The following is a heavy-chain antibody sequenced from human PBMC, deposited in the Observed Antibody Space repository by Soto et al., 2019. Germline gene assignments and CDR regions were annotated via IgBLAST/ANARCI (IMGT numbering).Heavy chain of an antibody. CDR2: INHSGST. CDR3: ARGSNLYGGNSGY. CDR1: GGSFSGYY. Sequence: SETLSLTCAVYGGSFSGYYWSWIRQPPGKGLEWIGEINHSGSTNYNPSLKSRVTISVDTSSNQFSLKLSSVTAADTAVYYCARGSNLYGGNSGYWGQGTLVTVSS. D-gene: IGHD4-17*01. J-gene: IGHJ4*02. V-gene: IGHV4-34*01.